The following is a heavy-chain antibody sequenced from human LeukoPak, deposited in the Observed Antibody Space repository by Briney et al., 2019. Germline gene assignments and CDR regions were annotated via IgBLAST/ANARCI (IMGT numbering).Heavy chain of an antibody. D-gene: IGHD4-17*01. CDR3: ARGGYGAHMG. CDR1: GFSFRSYS. CDR2: ISSSSTTI. Sequence: GGSLRLSCAASGFSFRSYSMNWVRQAAGKGLEWVSYISSSSTTIYYADSVQGRFTISRDNAKNSLYLQMNSLRAEDTAVYYCARGGYGAHMGWGQGTLVTVSS. V-gene: IGHV3-48*01. J-gene: IGHJ4*02.